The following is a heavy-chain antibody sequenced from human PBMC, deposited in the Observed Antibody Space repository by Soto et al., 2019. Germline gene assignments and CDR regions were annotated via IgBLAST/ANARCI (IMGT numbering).Heavy chain of an antibody. V-gene: IGHV1-69*13. Sequence: VASVKVSCKASGGTFSSYAISWVRQAPGQGLEWMGGIIPIFGTANYAQKFQGRVTITADESTSTAYMELSSLRSEDTAVYYCASGTPYDFWSGYALDYWGQGTLVTVSS. CDR2: IIPIFGTA. CDR1: GGTFSSYA. J-gene: IGHJ4*02. D-gene: IGHD3-3*01. CDR3: ASGTPYDFWSGYALDY.